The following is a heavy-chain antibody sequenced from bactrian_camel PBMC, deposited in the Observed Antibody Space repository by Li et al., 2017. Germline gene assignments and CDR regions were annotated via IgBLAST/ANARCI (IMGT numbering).Heavy chain of an antibody. CDR3: AAETAPCRHISMVRSAFY. V-gene: IGHV3S53*01. Sequence: HVQLVESGGGWVQPGGSRRLSCVATGNTIGWQFHCMAWFRQAPGKAREGVAAIDSDEITSYTDAVKGRFTLSQDNANRTLCLHMTDLKPEDTAMYYCAAETAPCRHISMVRSAFYWGQGTQVTVS. J-gene: IGHJ4*01. D-gene: IGHD3*01. CDR1: GNTIGWQFHC. CDR2: IDSDEIT.